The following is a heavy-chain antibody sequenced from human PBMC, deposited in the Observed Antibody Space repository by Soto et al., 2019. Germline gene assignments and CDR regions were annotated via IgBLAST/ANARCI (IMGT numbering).Heavy chain of an antibody. Sequence: PGGSLRLSCAASGFTFSSYSMNWVRQAPGKGLEWVSYISSSSSTIYYADSVKGRFTISRDNAKNSLYLQMNSLRDEDTAVYYCATRTNRLLWFGEFHYGMDVWGQGTTVTVSS. D-gene: IGHD3-10*01. J-gene: IGHJ6*02. CDR2: ISSSSSTI. CDR1: GFTFSSYS. V-gene: IGHV3-48*02. CDR3: ATRTNRLLWFGEFHYGMDV.